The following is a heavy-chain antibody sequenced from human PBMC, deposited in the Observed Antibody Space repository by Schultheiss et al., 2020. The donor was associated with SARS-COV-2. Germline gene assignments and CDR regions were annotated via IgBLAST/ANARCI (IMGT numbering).Heavy chain of an antibody. CDR2: IYHSGST. CDR1: GGSISSSNW. CDR3: ASSIQWLKARNY. Sequence: SETLSLTCAVSGGSISSSNWWSWVRQPPGKGLEWIGEIYHSGSTNYNPSLKSRVTISVDKSKNQFSLKLTSVTSADTAVYYCASSIQWLKARNYWGQGTLVTVSS. V-gene: IGHV4-4*02. D-gene: IGHD5-12*01. J-gene: IGHJ4*02.